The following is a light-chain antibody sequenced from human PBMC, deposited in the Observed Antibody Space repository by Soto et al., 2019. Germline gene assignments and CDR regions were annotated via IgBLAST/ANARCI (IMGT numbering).Light chain of an antibody. CDR3: QQYGRFPYT. CDR1: QSINSW. J-gene: IGKJ2*01. V-gene: IGKV1-5*03. Sequence: DIQMTQSPSTLSASIGDTVIITCRASQSINSWLAWYQQKPGKAPKLLIHKASSLESGVPSRFSGSESGTEFPLTISSLQPDDFATFYCQQYGRFPYTFGQGTKLEIK. CDR2: KAS.